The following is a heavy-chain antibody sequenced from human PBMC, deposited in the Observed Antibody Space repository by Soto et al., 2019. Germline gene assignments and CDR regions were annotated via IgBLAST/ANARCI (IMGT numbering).Heavy chain of an antibody. CDR3: ARRRERFFDY. CDR1: GYTFTSYY. J-gene: IGHJ4*02. V-gene: IGHV1-46*04. Sequence: ASVKVSCKASGYTFTSYYMHWVRQAPGQGLEWMGRINTSNGSTSYAQKLQGRVTMSRDTPASTASMELRSPTSEDTAVHDCARRRERFFDYCGQGTVVTVSS. CDR2: INTSNGST.